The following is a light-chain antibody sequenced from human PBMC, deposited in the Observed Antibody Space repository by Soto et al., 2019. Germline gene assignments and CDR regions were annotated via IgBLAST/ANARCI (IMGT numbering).Light chain of an antibody. CDR1: QSVSNNY. CDR2: GAS. J-gene: IGKJ1*01. V-gene: IGKV3-20*01. Sequence: EIVLTQSPGTLSLSPGERATLSCRASQSVSNNYLAWYQQKPGQAPRRLIFGASGRATGIRDRFSGSGCGTDFTLTISRLEPEDFAVYYCQSYGTSPTFGQGTKVEIK. CDR3: QSYGTSPT.